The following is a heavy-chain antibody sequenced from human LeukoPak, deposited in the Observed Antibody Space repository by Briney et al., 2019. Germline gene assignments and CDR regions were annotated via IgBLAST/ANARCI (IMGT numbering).Heavy chain of an antibody. D-gene: IGHD4-11*01. CDR1: GGSFSGYY. V-gene: IGHV4-34*01. Sequence: PSETLSLTCAVYGGSFSGYYWSWIRQPPGKGLEWIGEINHSGSTNYNPSLKSRVTISVDTSKNQFSLKLSSVTAADTAVYYCASGNDYRYYYYYMDVWGKGTTVTVSS. J-gene: IGHJ6*03. CDR2: INHSGST. CDR3: ASGNDYRYYYYYMDV.